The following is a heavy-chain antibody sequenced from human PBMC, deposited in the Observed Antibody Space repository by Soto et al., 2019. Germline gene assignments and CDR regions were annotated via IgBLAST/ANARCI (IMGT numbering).Heavy chain of an antibody. CDR3: TKASSDRNHMEV. J-gene: IGHJ6*02. CDR2: ITETGADT. Sequence: SLRLSCAASGFTFGKFVMRWVRHTPGKGLEWVSTITETGADTYYTDSVKGRFTISRDNSKNTLYLQMTTLRAEDTALYYCTKASSDRNHMEVWGPGTTVTVSS. V-gene: IGHV3-23*01. CDR1: GFTFGKFV.